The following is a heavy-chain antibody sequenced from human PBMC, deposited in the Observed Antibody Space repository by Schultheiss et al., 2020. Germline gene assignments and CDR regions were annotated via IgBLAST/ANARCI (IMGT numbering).Heavy chain of an antibody. CDR1: GFTFSSYW. V-gene: IGHV3-7*01. CDR3: TRQPNYGDYGMDDPGNYYYGMDV. D-gene: IGHD4-17*01. J-gene: IGHJ6*02. Sequence: GGSLRLSCAASGFTFSSYWMSWVRQAPGKGLEWVANIKQDGSEKYYVDSVKGRFTISRDNAKNSLYLQMNSLRAEDTAVYYCTRQPNYGDYGMDDPGNYYYGMDVWGQGTTVTVSS. CDR2: IKQDGSEK.